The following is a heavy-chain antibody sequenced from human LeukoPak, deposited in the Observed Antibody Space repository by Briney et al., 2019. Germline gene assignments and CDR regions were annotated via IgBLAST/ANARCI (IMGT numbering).Heavy chain of an antibody. Sequence: GGSLRLSCAASGFTFSSHGMNWVRQAPGKGLEWVSAISGSGGSTYYADSVKGRFTISRDNSKNTLYLQMNSLRAEDTAVYYCAKDSSGWFDYWGQGTLVTVSS. V-gene: IGHV3-23*01. CDR2: ISGSGGST. J-gene: IGHJ5*01. CDR1: GFTFSSHG. D-gene: IGHD6-19*01. CDR3: AKDSSGWFDY.